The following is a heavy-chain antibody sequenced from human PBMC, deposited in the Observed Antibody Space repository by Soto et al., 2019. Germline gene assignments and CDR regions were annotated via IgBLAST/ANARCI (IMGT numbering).Heavy chain of an antibody. V-gene: IGHV4-61*01. CDR3: ARVPNYSSWYWFDP. D-gene: IGHD6-13*01. CDR1: GGSISSGSYY. J-gene: IGHJ5*02. Sequence: PSETLSLTCTVSGGSISSGSYYWSWIRQPPGKGLEWIGYIYYSGSTNYNPSLKSRVTISVDTSKNQFSLKLSSVTAADTAVYYCARVPNYSSWYWFDPWGQGTLVTVSS. CDR2: IYYSGST.